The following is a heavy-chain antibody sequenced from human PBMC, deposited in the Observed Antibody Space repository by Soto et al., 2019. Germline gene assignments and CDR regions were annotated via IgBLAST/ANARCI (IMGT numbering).Heavy chain of an antibody. Sequence: ASVKLYCKASGYTFTSYAMHWVRQAPGQRLEWMGWINAGNGNTKYSQKFQGRVTITRDTSASTAYMELSSLRSEDTAVYYCAREGGRIAVATDYWSQGTLVTVSS. D-gene: IGHD6-19*01. V-gene: IGHV1-3*01. J-gene: IGHJ4*02. CDR3: AREGGRIAVATDY. CDR1: GYTFTSYA. CDR2: INAGNGNT.